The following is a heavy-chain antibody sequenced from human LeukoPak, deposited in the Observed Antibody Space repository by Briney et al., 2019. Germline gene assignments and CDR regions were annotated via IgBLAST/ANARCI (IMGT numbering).Heavy chain of an antibody. Sequence: PGGSLRLSCAASGFTFDDYAMHWARQAPGKGLEWASGISWNSGSIGYADSVKGRFTISRDNAKNSLYLQMNSLRAEDMALYYCARGGYSYGLGIWGQGTMVTVSS. J-gene: IGHJ3*02. CDR2: ISWNSGSI. CDR1: GFTFDDYA. D-gene: IGHD5-18*01. V-gene: IGHV3-9*03. CDR3: ARGGYSYGLGI.